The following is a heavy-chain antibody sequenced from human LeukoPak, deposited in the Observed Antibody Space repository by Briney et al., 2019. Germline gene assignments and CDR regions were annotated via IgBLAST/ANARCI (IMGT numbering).Heavy chain of an antibody. J-gene: IGHJ6*04. CDR2: ISSSGSTI. CDR3: GREWDYGMDV. V-gene: IGHV3-48*03. D-gene: IGHD1-26*01. CDR1: GFTFRSYE. Sequence: GGSLRLSCAASGFTFRSYEMNWVRQAPGKGLEWVSYISSSGSTIYYADSVKGRFTISRDNAKDSLYLQMNSLRAEDTAVYYCGREWDYGMDVWGKGTTVTVSS.